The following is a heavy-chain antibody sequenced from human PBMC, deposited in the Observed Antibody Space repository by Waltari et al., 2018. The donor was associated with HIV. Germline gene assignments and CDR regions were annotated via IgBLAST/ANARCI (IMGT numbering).Heavy chain of an antibody. D-gene: IGHD3-10*01. J-gene: IGHJ5*02. CDR2: IYYSGST. CDR3: AGGRRGGVVRGVYWFDP. Sequence: QLQLQESGPGLVKPSETLSLTCTVSGGSISSSSYYWGWIRQPPGKGREWIGSIYYSGSTYYNPSLKSRVTISVDTSKNQFSLKLSSVTAADTAVYYCAGGRRGGVVRGVYWFDPWGQGTLVTVSS. CDR1: GGSISSSSYY. V-gene: IGHV4-39*01.